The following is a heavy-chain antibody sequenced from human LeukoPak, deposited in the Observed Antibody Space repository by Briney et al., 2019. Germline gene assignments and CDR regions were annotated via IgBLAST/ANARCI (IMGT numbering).Heavy chain of an antibody. D-gene: IGHD3-22*01. J-gene: IGHJ5*02. CDR3: ARARRITMIVVANNWFDP. CDR2: INPNTADT. CDR1: GYTFTGYY. Sequence: ASVRVSCKASGYTFTGYYMHWVRQAPGQGLEWMGWINPNTADTNYAQKFQGRVTMTRDTSISTAYMELSRLRSDDTAVYYCARARRITMIVVANNWFDPWGQGTLVTVSS. V-gene: IGHV1-2*02.